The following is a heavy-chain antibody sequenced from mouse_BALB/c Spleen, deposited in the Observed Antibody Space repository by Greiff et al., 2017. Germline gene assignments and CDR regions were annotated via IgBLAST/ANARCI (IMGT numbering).Heavy chain of an antibody. D-gene: IGHD2-1*01. CDR3: ARRSLYYGLDY. J-gene: IGHJ2*01. V-gene: IGHV1-9*01. CDR2: ILPGSGST. CDR1: GYTFSSYW. Sequence: VKLQESGAELMKPGASVKISCKATGYTFSSYWIEWVKQRPGHGLEWIGEILPGSGSTNYNEKFKGKATFTADTSSNTAYMQLSSLTSEDSAVYYCARRSLYYGLDYWGQGTTLTVSS.